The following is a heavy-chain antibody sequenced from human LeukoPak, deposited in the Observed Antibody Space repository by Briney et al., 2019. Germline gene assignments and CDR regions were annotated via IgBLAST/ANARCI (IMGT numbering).Heavy chain of an antibody. V-gene: IGHV1-18*01. CDR2: ISAYNGNT. CDR1: GYTFTSYG. Sequence: ASVKVSCKASGYTFTSYGISWVRQAPGQGLEWMGWISAYNGNTNYAQKFQGRVTMTRDMSTSTVYMELSSLRSEDTAVYYCARGGAPNDAFDIWGQGTMVTVSS. J-gene: IGHJ3*02. CDR3: ARGGAPNDAFDI. D-gene: IGHD1-26*01.